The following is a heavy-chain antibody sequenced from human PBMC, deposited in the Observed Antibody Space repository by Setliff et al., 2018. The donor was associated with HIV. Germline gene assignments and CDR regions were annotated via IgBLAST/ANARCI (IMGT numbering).Heavy chain of an antibody. J-gene: IGHJ5*02. CDR3: ARGRGSSPYRWFDP. D-gene: IGHD6-19*01. V-gene: IGHV4-4*02. Sequence: SETLSLTCAVSGGSISSRNWWSWVRQPPGKGLEWIGEITHRGITDYSPSLKSRVAISVEMSKNQFSLKLSSVTPADTAVYYCARGRGSSPYRWFDPWGQGTLVTVSS. CDR2: ITHRGIT. CDR1: GGSISSRNW.